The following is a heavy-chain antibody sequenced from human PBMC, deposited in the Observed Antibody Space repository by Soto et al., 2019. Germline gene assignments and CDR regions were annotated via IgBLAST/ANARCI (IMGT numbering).Heavy chain of an antibody. V-gene: IGHV1-24*01. Sequence: ASVKVSCKVSGYTLTELSMHWVRQAPGKGLEWMGGFDPEDGETIYAQKFQGRVTMTEDTSTDTAYMKLSSVTAADTAVYYCARARHLRLYYYYGMDVWGQGTTVTVSS. CDR1: GYTLTELS. CDR3: ARARHLRLYYYYGMDV. J-gene: IGHJ6*02. D-gene: IGHD4-17*01. CDR2: FDPEDGET.